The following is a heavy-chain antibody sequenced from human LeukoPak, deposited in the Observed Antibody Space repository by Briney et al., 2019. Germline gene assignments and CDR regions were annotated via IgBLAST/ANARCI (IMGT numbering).Heavy chain of an antibody. CDR1: GGSISSYY. Sequence: PSETLSLTCTVSGGSISSYYWSWIRQPPGKGLEWIGCIYSSGTTNYNPSLKSRVTISVDTSKNQFSLKLSSVTAADTAVYYCARVNAGVDWFDPWGQGTLVTVSS. J-gene: IGHJ5*02. CDR3: ARVNAGVDWFDP. V-gene: IGHV4-59*01. CDR2: IYSSGTT. D-gene: IGHD7-27*01.